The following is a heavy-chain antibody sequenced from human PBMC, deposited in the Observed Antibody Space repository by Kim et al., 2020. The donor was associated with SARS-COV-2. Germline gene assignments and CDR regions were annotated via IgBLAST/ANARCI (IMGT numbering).Heavy chain of an antibody. CDR1: GGSFSGYY. CDR2: INHSGST. Sequence: SETLSLTCAVYGGSFSGYYWSWIRQPPGKGLEWIGEINHSGSTNYNPSLKSRVTISVDTSKNQFSLKLSSVTAADTAVYYCARVWWMYSSVIGASWFDPWGQGTLVTVSS. CDR3: ARVWWMYSSVIGASWFDP. D-gene: IGHD6-19*01. J-gene: IGHJ5*02. V-gene: IGHV4-34*01.